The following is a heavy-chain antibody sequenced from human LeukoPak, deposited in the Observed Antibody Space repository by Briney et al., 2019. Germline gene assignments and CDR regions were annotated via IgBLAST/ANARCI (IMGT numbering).Heavy chain of an antibody. J-gene: IGHJ4*02. D-gene: IGHD5-18*01. CDR3: ARDKGVQLWFDY. CDR1: GGSFSGYY. Sequence: KPSETQSLTCAVYGGSFSGYYWSWIRQPPGKGLEWIGYIYHSGSTYYNPSLKSRVTISVDRSKNQFSLELSSVTAADTAVYYCARDKGVQLWFDYWGQGTLVTVSS. CDR2: IYHSGST. V-gene: IGHV4-34*01.